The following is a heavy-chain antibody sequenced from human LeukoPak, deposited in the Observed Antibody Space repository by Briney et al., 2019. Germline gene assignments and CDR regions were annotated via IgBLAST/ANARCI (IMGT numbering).Heavy chain of an antibody. CDR1: GGSFSGYY. D-gene: IGHD3-22*01. J-gene: IGHJ6*02. CDR3: ARAMNRGTYYYYGMDV. CDR2: INHSGST. V-gene: IGHV4-34*01. Sequence: PSETLSLTCAVYGGSFSGYYWSWIRQPPGKGLEWIGEINHSGSTNYNPSLKGRVTISVDTSKNQFSLKLSSVTAADTAVYYCARAMNRGTYYYYGMDVWGQGTTVTVSS.